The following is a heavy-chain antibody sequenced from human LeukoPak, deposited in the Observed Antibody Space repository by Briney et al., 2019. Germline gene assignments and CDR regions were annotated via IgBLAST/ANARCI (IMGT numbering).Heavy chain of an antibody. CDR1: GFTFSSYA. V-gene: IGHV3-64*01. D-gene: IGHD6-13*01. CDR2: ISSNGGST. J-gene: IGHJ4*02. CDR3: ARGVHSSSWYGGGDFDY. Sequence: GGSLRLSCAASGFTFSSYAMHWVRQAPGKGLEYVSAISSNGGSTYYANSVKGRFTISRDNSKNTLYLQMGSLRAEDMAVYYCARGVHSSSWYGGGDFDYWGQGTLVTVSS.